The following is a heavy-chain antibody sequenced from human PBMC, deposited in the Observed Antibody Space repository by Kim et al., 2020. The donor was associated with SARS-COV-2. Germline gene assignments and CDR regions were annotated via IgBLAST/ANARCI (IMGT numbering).Heavy chain of an antibody. Sequence: GGSLRLSCAASGFTFSDYYMSWIRQAPGKGLEWVSYISSSSSFTNYADSVKGRFTISRDNARNSLYLQMNSLRAEDTAVYYCARSHQGGSGYYGLWGQGTPVTVSS. D-gene: IGHD3-22*01. V-gene: IGHV3-11*03. J-gene: IGHJ4*02. CDR2: ISSSSSFT. CDR1: GFTFSDYY. CDR3: ARSHQGGSGYYGL.